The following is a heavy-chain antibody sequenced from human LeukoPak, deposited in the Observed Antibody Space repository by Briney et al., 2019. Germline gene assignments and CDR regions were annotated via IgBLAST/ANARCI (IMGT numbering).Heavy chain of an antibody. CDR2: IKPDGREK. Sequence: GGSLRLSCEASGSTLSNYFITWVRQAPGKGLEWVANIKPDGREKYYMPSVKGRFTTSRDSAKNSFYLQMNSLRAEDTAVYYCATMASNVFEYWGQGTLVTVSS. CDR1: GSTLSNYF. D-gene: IGHD5-24*01. CDR3: ATMASNVFEY. V-gene: IGHV3-7*03. J-gene: IGHJ4*02.